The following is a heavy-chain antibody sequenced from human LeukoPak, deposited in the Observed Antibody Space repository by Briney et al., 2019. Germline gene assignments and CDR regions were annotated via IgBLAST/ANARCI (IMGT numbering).Heavy chain of an antibody. CDR1: GYTFTGYY. D-gene: IGHD6-13*01. Sequence: ASVKVSCKASGYTFTGYYMHWVRQAPGQGLEWMGRINPNSGGTNYAQKFQGRVTMTRDTSISTAYMELSRLRSDDTAVYYCARNAGGYSSSWYPLALDYWGQGTLVTVSS. CDR3: ARNAGGYSSSWYPLALDY. CDR2: INPNSGGT. V-gene: IGHV1-2*06. J-gene: IGHJ4*02.